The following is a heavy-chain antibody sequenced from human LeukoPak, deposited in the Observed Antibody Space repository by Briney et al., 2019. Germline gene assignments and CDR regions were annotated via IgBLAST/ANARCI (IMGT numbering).Heavy chain of an antibody. Sequence: GGSLRLSCAASGFTFSSYGMHWVRQAPGKGLEWVAFLRYDGSNKYYADSVKGRFTISRDNSKNTLYLLMISLRAEDAAVYYCAKAVTANDYNKDLNWFDPWGQGTLVTVTS. CDR3: AKAVTANDYNKDLNWFDP. CDR2: LRYDGSNK. D-gene: IGHD4-11*01. V-gene: IGHV3-30*02. CDR1: GFTFSSYG. J-gene: IGHJ5*02.